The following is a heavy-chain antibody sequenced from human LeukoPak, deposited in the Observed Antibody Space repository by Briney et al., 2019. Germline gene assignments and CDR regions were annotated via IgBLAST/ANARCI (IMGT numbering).Heavy chain of an antibody. Sequence: PGGSLRLSCAASGFTFSSYAVSWVRQAPGKGLEWVSAISGSGGSTYYADSVKGRFTISRDNSKNTLYLQMNSLRAEDTAVYYCAKDGGNSSSWQVTRYYYYGMDVWGQGTTVTVSS. CDR2: ISGSGGST. J-gene: IGHJ6*02. CDR1: GFTFSSYA. D-gene: IGHD6-13*01. CDR3: AKDGGNSSSWQVTRYYYYGMDV. V-gene: IGHV3-23*01.